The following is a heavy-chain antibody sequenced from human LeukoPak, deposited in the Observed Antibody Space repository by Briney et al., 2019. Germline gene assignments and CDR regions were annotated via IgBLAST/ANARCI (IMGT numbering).Heavy chain of an antibody. V-gene: IGHV1-46*01. CDR1: GYTFTSYY. D-gene: IGHD1-26*01. CDR3: ARIGVGATSLGDHYYYGMDV. CDR2: INPSGGTT. Sequence: ASVKVSCKASGYTFTSYYMHWVRQAPGQGLEWMGIINPSGGTTSYAQKFQGRVTMTRDTSTSTLYMELSSLRYEDTAVYYCARIGVGATSLGDHYYYGMDVWGQGTTVTVSS. J-gene: IGHJ6*02.